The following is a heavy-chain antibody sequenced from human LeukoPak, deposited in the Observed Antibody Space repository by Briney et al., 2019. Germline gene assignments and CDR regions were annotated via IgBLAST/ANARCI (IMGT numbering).Heavy chain of an antibody. Sequence: TSETLSLTCTVSGGSVSSGGYYWSWIRQPPGKGLEWIGYVYYSGTTNYNPSLKSRVTMSIDTSKNQFSLKLRSVTAADTAVYYCARGAYSSGFYYFDFWGQGALVTVSS. J-gene: IGHJ4*02. CDR1: GGSVSSGGYY. CDR3: ARGAYSSGFYYFDF. CDR2: VYYSGTT. V-gene: IGHV4-61*08. D-gene: IGHD3-22*01.